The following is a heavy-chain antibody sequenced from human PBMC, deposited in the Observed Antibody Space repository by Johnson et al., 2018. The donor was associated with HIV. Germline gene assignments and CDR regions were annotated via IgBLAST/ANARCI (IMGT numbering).Heavy chain of an antibody. J-gene: IGHJ3*02. Sequence: QVQLVESGGGVVQPGRSLRLSCAASGFTFSIYGMHWVRQAPGKGLEWVAFISYDGSNKYYADSVKGRFTISRDNSMNTLYLQMNSLRPEDTAVYYCANPRALDIWGQGKMVTVSS. V-gene: IGHV3-30*18. CDR1: GFTFSIYG. CDR3: ANPRALDI. CDR2: ISYDGSNK.